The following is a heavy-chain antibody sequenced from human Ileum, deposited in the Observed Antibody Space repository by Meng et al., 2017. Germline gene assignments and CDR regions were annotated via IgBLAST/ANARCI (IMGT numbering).Heavy chain of an antibody. V-gene: IGHV4-34*01. Sequence: SETLSLTCAVYGGSLSGYYWSWIRQPPGKGLEWIGEINHSGSTNYNPSLKSRVTISVDTSKNQFSLKLSSVTAADTAVYYCAREHGYCSSTTTCESDVWGQGTTVTVSS. CDR2: INHSGST. CDR1: GGSLSGYY. J-gene: IGHJ6*02. CDR3: AREHGYCSSTTTCESDV. D-gene: IGHD2-2*01.